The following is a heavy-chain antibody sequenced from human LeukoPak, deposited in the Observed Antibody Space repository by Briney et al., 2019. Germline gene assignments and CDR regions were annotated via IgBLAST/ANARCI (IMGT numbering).Heavy chain of an antibody. D-gene: IGHD5-18*01. CDR1: GGSISSGSYY. Sequence: PSETLSLTCTVSGGSISSGSYYWTWIRQPAGKGLEWIGRIYITESANYSSSLESRVTILVDTSKNQFSLKLSSVTAADTAVYYCARDLSVTAKFDYWGQGTLVTVSS. CDR2: IYITESA. J-gene: IGHJ4*02. CDR3: ARDLSVTAKFDY. V-gene: IGHV4-61*02.